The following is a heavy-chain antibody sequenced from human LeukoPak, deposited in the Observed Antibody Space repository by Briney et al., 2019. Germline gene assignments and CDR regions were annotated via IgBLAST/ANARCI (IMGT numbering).Heavy chain of an antibody. V-gene: IGHV4-61*02. J-gene: IGHJ5*02. D-gene: IGHD2-21*02. CDR2: IYTSGST. Sequence: SETLSLTCTVSGNSISSGDNYWSWIRQPAGKGLEWIGRIYTSGSTNYNPSLKSRVTISGDTSKNQFSLKLSSVTAADTAVYYCARLYCGGDCYYAGPWFDPWGQGTLVTVSS. CDR1: GNSISSGDNY. CDR3: ARLYCGGDCYYAGPWFDP.